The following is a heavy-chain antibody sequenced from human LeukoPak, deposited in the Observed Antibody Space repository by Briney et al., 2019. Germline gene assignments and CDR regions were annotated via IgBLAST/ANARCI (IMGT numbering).Heavy chain of an antibody. CDR1: GYTFTSYY. D-gene: IGHD7-27*01. Sequence: ASVKVSCKASGYTFTSYYMHWVRQAPGQGLEWTGIINPSGGSTSYAQKFQGRVTMTRDTSTSTVYMELSSLRSEDTAVYYCARSNHLGIEEYGAFDIWGQGTMVTVSS. V-gene: IGHV1-46*01. J-gene: IGHJ3*02. CDR2: INPSGGST. CDR3: ARSNHLGIEEYGAFDI.